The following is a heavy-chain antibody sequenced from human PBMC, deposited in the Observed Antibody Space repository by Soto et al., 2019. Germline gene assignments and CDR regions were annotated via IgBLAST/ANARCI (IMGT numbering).Heavy chain of an antibody. J-gene: IGHJ4*02. D-gene: IGHD1-1*01. CDR2: IYSGCST. V-gene: IGHV3-53*01. CDR1: GFTVSSNY. CDR3: ARRGRSGTTR. Sequence: EVQLVESGGGLIQPGGSLRLSCAASGFTVSSNYMSWVRQAPGKGLEWVSVIYSGCSTYYADSVKGRFTISRDNSKNTMYLTMTSMRAEDTALYFCARRGRSGTTRWGQGTLVTVST.